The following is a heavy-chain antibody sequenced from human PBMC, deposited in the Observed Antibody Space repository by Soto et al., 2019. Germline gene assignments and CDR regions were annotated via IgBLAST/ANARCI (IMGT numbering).Heavy chain of an antibody. CDR2: ISGSGGST. J-gene: IGHJ5*02. V-gene: IGHV3-23*01. CDR1: GFTFSSYA. Sequence: PGGSLRLSCAASGFTFSSYAMSWVRQAPGKGLEWVSAISGSGGSTYYADSVKGRFTISRDNSKNTLYLQMNSLRAEDTAVYYCSKGPYFGHLINWFDPWGQGTLVTVSS. D-gene: IGHD3-9*01. CDR3: SKGPYFGHLINWFDP.